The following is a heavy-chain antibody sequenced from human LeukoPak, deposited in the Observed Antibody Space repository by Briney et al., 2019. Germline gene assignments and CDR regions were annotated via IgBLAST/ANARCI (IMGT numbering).Heavy chain of an antibody. D-gene: IGHD3-10*01. CDR2: IIPILGIA. V-gene: IGHV1-69*04. J-gene: IGHJ4*02. Sequence: SVKVSCKASGGTFSSYAISWVRQAPGQGLEWMGRIIPILGIANYAQRFQGRVTITADKSTSTAYMELSSLRSEDTAVYYCAYYGSGSSGYWGQGTLVTASS. CDR3: AYYGSGSSGY. CDR1: GGTFSSYA.